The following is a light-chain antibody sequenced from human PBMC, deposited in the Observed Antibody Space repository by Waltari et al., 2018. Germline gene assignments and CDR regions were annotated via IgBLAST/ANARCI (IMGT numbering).Light chain of an antibody. CDR2: DAS. V-gene: IGKV3-20*01. CDR3: QKYGTLPAT. CDR1: QSVSKY. Sequence: IVLTQSPGTLSLSRGERATLSCRASQSVSKYLAWYQQKPGQAPRLLIYDASIRPTGIPDRFSGSGWGTDFSLTISSLEPEDFAVYYCQKYGTLPATFGQGTKVQ. J-gene: IGKJ1*01.